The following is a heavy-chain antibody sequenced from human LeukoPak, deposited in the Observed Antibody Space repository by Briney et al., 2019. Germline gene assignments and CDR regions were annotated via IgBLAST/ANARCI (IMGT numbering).Heavy chain of an antibody. D-gene: IGHD2-15*01. CDR2: INPGDSDT. J-gene: IGHJ5*02. CDR1: GYRSTSYW. CDR3: ARRGAYCSETTCYPHNWFDP. V-gene: IGHV5-51*01. Sequence: GGSLRLSCKVSGYRSTSYWIAWVRQMPGKGLEWMGIINPGDSDTRYSPSFEGHVTISADKSIRTVYLQWSSLKASDTAMYYCARRGAYCSETTCYPHNWFDPWGQGTQVTVSS.